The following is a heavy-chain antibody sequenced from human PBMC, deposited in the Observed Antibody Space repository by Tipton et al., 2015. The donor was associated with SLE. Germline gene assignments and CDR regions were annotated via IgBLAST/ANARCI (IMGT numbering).Heavy chain of an antibody. Sequence: TLSLTCTVSGDSISNGDDYWSWIRQPPGKGLEWIGNIYYGGGTYYNPSLESLVTISLDTSKNQFSLKLNSVTAADTAVYYCARSTDQNWFDPWGQGTLVTVSS. CDR2: IYYGGGT. D-gene: IGHD2-2*01. V-gene: IGHV4-31*01. CDR3: ARSTDQNWFDP. CDR1: GDSISNGDDY. J-gene: IGHJ5*02.